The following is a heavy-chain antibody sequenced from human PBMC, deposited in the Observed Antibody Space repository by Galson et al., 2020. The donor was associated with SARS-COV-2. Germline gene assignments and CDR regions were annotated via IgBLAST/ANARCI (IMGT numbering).Heavy chain of an antibody. V-gene: IGHV3-23*01. CDR2: ISGSGGST. D-gene: IGHD3-9*01. Sequence: GESLKISCAASGFTFSSYAMSWVRQAPGKGLEWVSAISGSGGSTYYADSVKGRFTISRDNSKNTLYLQMNSLRAEDTAVDYCAKLTGGAATPIYYFDYWGQGTLVTVSS. CDR3: AKLTGGAATPIYYFDY. J-gene: IGHJ4*02. CDR1: GFTFSSYA.